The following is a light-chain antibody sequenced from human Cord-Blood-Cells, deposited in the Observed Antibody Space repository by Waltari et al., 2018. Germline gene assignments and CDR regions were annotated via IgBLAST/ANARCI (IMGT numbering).Light chain of an antibody. Sequence: QSALTKPASVSGSPGQSITISCTGTSSDVGRYNLVSGYQQPPGKAPKLMIYEGSKRPSGVSNRFSGSKSGNTASLTISGLQAEYEADYYCCSYAGSSTLVVFGGGTKLTVL. J-gene: IGLJ2*01. CDR3: CSYAGSSTLVV. CDR1: SSDVGRYNL. CDR2: EGS. V-gene: IGLV2-23*01.